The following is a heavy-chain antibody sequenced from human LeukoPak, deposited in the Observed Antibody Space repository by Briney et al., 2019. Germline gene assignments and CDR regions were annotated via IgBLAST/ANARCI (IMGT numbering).Heavy chain of an antibody. D-gene: IGHD5-12*01. J-gene: IGHJ6*03. CDR1: GYTFTSYG. Sequence: ASVKVSCKASGYTFTSYGISWVRQAPGQGLEWMGWISAYNGNTNYAQKLQGRLTITTDESTSTAYMDLSSLRSDDTAVYYCARAVDSSYYYYMDVWGTGTAVTVSS. V-gene: IGHV1-18*01. CDR2: ISAYNGNT. CDR3: ARAVDSSYYYYMDV.